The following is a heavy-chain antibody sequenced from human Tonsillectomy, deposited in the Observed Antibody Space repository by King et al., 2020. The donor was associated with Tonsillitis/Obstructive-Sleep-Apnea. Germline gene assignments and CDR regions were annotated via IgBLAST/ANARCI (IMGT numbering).Heavy chain of an antibody. CDR1: GGSVSSGSYY. Sequence: VQLQESGPGLLKPSETLSLTCTVSGGSVSSGSYYWSWIRQPPGKGLEWIGGIYYIWGPNYNPSLKSRGTISVDTSKNQFSLKLSSVTAAETAVYYCARVYGDYAGDYWGQGTLVTVSS. D-gene: IGHD4-17*01. CDR2: IYYIWGP. V-gene: IGHV4-61*01. J-gene: IGHJ4*02. CDR3: ARVYGDYAGDY.